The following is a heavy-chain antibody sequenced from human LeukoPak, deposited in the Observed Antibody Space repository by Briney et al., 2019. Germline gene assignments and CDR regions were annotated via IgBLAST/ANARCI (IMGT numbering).Heavy chain of an antibody. CDR2: ISYDGSNK. CDR1: GFTFSSYG. J-gene: IGHJ4*02. Sequence: SGGSLRLSCAASGFTFSSYGMHWVRQAPGKGLEWVAVISYDGSNKYYADSVKGRFTISRDNSKNTLYLQMNSLRAEDTAVYYCARGLLYFIDYWGQGTLVTVSS. D-gene: IGHD2-8*01. CDR3: ARGLLYFIDY. V-gene: IGHV3-30*03.